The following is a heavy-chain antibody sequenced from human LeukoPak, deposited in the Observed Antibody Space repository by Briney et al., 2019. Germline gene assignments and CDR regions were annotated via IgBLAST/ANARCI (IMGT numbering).Heavy chain of an antibody. CDR1: GGSFSGYY. CDR3: ARGEAAVAGTDFDY. CDR2: INHSGST. D-gene: IGHD6-19*01. J-gene: IGHJ4*02. V-gene: IGHV4-34*01. Sequence: PSETLSLTCAVYGGSFSGYYWSWIRQPPGKGLEWIGEINHSGSTNYNPSLKSRVTISVDTSKNQFSLKLSSVTAADTAVYYCARGEAAVAGTDFDYWGQGTLVTVSS.